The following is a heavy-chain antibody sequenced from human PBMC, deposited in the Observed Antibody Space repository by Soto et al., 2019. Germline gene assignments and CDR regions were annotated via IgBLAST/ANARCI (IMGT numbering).Heavy chain of an antibody. J-gene: IGHJ4*02. CDR2: VSYDGSKK. D-gene: IGHD6-6*01. V-gene: IGHV3-33*05. CDR1: GFTCSNFG. Sequence: SRRLSWAASGFTCSNFGMHWVRQAPGRGLELVAIVSYDGSKKYYADSVKGRITIYRDNSKKTLYLQMDSLRAEDTAVYYCAKEEYSFGHYFDYWGQGTLVTVSS. CDR3: AKEEYSFGHYFDY.